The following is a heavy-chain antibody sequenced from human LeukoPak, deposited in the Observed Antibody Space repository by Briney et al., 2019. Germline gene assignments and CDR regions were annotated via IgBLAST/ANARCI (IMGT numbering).Heavy chain of an antibody. CDR2: INWNSGSI. Sequence: GGSPRLSCAASGFTFDDYAMHWVRQAPGKGLEWVSGINWNSGSIGYADSVKGRFSISRDNAKNSLFLQMNNLTPEDTALYYCAKDVTMGYYYAMDVWGQGTTVTVSS. CDR3: AKDVTMGYYYAMDV. V-gene: IGHV3-9*01. J-gene: IGHJ6*02. CDR1: GFTFDDYA. D-gene: IGHD4/OR15-4a*01.